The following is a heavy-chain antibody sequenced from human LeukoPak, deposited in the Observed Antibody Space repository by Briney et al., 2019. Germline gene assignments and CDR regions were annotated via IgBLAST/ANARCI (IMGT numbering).Heavy chain of an antibody. V-gene: IGHV3-21*01. J-gene: IGHJ4*02. D-gene: IGHD5-18*01. CDR1: GFTFSSYS. CDR3: ARDFSGYSFDY. CDR2: ISSRNTYI. Sequence: GRSLRLSCAASGFTFSSYSMNWVRQAPGKGLEWVSCISSRNTYIYYADSVKGRFTISRDNAKHSLYLQMNSLRAEDTAVYYCARDFSGYSFDYWGQGTLVTVSS.